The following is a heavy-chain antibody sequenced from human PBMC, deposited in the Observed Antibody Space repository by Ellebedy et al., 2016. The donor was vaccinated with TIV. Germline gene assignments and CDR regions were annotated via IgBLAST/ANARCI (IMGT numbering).Heavy chain of an antibody. CDR1: GFTFDDYG. CDR3: ARAAYSGYDTAFDY. D-gene: IGHD5-12*01. V-gene: IGHV3-20*01. Sequence: GESLKISCAASGFTFDDYGMNWVRQAPGKGLEWVSGINWNGGNTGYADSVKGRFTISRDNAKNSLYLQMNSLGAEDTALYHCARAAYSGYDTAFDYWGQGTLVTVSS. CDR2: INWNGGNT. J-gene: IGHJ4*02.